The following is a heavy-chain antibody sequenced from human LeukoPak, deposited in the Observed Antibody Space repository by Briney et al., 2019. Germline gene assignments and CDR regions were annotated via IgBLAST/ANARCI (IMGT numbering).Heavy chain of an antibody. CDR2: ISGSGGST. V-gene: IGHV3-23*01. Sequence: GGSLRLSCAASGFTFSSYAMSWVRQAPGKGLEWVSAISGSGGSTYYADSVKGRFTISRDNAKNSLYLQMNSLRAEDTALYYCAKDIASSGVGGYYFDYWGQGTLVTVSS. J-gene: IGHJ4*02. D-gene: IGHD3-22*01. CDR3: AKDIASSGVGGYYFDY. CDR1: GFTFSSYA.